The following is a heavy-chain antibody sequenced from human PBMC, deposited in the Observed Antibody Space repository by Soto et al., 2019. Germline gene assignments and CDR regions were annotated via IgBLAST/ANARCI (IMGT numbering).Heavy chain of an antibody. CDR3: ARDQYQHHAFDI. Sequence: ASVKVSCKASGYTFTGYYRHWVRQAPGQGLEWMGWINPNSGGTNYAQKFQGRVTMTRDTSISTAYMELSRLRSDDTAVYYCARDQYQHHAFDIWGQGTMVTVSS. CDR2: INPNSGGT. J-gene: IGHJ3*02. V-gene: IGHV1-2*02. CDR1: GYTFTGYY.